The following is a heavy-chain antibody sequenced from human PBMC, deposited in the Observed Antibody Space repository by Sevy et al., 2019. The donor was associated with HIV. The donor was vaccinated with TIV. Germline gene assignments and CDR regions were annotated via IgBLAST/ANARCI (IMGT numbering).Heavy chain of an antibody. V-gene: IGHV1-24*01. Sequence: ASVKVSCKVSGYTLTELSMHWVRQAPGKGLEWMGGFDPEDGEKIYAQKFQGRVTMTEDTSTDTAYMELSSLRSEDTAVYYCATGKGYCSSTSCQPDFDYWGQGTLVTVSS. CDR1: GYTLTELS. CDR2: FDPEDGEK. CDR3: ATGKGYCSSTSCQPDFDY. D-gene: IGHD2-2*01. J-gene: IGHJ4*02.